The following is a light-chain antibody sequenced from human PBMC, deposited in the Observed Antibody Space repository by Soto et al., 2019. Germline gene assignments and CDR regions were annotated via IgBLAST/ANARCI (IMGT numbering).Light chain of an antibody. Sequence: EIVLTQSPGTLSLSPGERATLSCRASQSVSSSYLAWYQQKPGQAPRLLIYGASSRATGIPDRFSGSGSRTDFPRPISGLEPEDFAVYYCQQYGSSPTFGGGTKVEIK. V-gene: IGKV3-20*01. CDR2: GAS. J-gene: IGKJ4*01. CDR1: QSVSSSY. CDR3: QQYGSSPT.